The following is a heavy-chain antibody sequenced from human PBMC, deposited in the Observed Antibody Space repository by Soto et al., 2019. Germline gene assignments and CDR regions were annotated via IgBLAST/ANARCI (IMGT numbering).Heavy chain of an antibody. Sequence: ASVKASCKASGYTFTSYGISWVRQAPGQGLEWMGWISAYNGNTNYAQKLQGRVTMTTDTSTSTAYMELRSLRSDDTAVYYCASWGYCSSTSCSPGYYYMDVWGKGTTVTVSS. CDR2: ISAYNGNT. CDR1: GYTFTSYG. J-gene: IGHJ6*03. CDR3: ASWGYCSSTSCSPGYYYMDV. V-gene: IGHV1-18*01. D-gene: IGHD2-2*01.